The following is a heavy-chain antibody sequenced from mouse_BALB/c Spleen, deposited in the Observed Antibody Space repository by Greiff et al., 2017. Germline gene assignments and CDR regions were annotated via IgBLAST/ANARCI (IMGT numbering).Heavy chain of an antibody. Sequence: VKQRHGQGLEWIGNIYPGSGSTNYDEKFKSKGTLTVDTSSSTAYMHLSSLTSEDSAVYYCTRSLRSYWYFDVWGAGTTVTVSS. D-gene: IGHD1-1*01. J-gene: IGHJ1*01. CDR2: IYPGSGST. V-gene: IGHV1S22*01. CDR3: TRSLRSYWYFDV.